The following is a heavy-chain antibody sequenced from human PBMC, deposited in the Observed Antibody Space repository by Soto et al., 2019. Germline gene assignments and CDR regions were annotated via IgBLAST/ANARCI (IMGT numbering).Heavy chain of an antibody. Sequence: ASVKVSCKASGYAFTSYGISWVRQAPGQGLEWMGWISAYNGNTNYAQKLQGRITMTTDTSTSTAYMELRSLRSDDTAVYYCARGSYCSGGSGYGDWFDPWGQGTLVTVSS. CDR1: GYAFTSYG. CDR2: ISAYNGNT. V-gene: IGHV1-18*01. J-gene: IGHJ5*02. D-gene: IGHD2-15*01. CDR3: ARGSYCSGGSGYGDWFDP.